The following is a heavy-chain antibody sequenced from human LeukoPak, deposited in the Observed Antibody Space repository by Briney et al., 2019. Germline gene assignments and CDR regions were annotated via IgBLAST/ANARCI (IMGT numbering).Heavy chain of an antibody. V-gene: IGHV3-7*04. J-gene: IGHJ4*02. CDR1: GFTFSNYW. CDR3: ARDGYASGSHDY. D-gene: IGHD3-10*01. Sequence: PGGSLRLSCAASGFTFSNYWMSWVRQAPGKGLEWVANIKQDGSVKSYVDSVKGRFTISRDNAKNSLYLQMNSLRFEDTAVYYCARDGYASGSHDYWGRGTTVSVSS. CDR2: IKQDGSVK.